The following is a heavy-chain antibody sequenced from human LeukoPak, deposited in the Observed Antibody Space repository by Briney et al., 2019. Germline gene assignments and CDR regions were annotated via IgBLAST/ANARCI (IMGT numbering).Heavy chain of an antibody. V-gene: IGHV3-23*01. CDR1: GFTFSSYS. Sequence: TGGSLRLSCAASGFTFSSYSMNWVRQAPGKGLEWVSVISGSGGSTYYADSVKGRFTISRDNSKNTLYLQMNSLRAEDTAVYYCAKGGITMIVVVIQYYFDYWGQGTLVTVSS. CDR2: ISGSGGST. J-gene: IGHJ4*02. D-gene: IGHD3-22*01. CDR3: AKGGITMIVVVIQYYFDY.